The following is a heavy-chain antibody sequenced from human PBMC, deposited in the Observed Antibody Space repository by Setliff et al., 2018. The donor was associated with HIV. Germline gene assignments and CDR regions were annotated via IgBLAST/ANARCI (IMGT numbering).Heavy chain of an antibody. CDR1: GGSISSYY. Sequence: PSETLSLTCTVSGGSISSYYWSWIRQPPGKGLEWIGYIYNSGRTNYNSSLKSRVTISVDTSKKQFSLKLSSVTAADTAVYYCARAITFHDAFDIWGQGTMVTVSS. CDR3: ARAITFHDAFDI. D-gene: IGHD1-20*01. J-gene: IGHJ3*02. CDR2: IYNSGRT. V-gene: IGHV4-59*08.